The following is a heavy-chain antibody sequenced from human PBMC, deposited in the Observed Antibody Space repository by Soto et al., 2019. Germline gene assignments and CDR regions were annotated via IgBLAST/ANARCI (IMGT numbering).Heavy chain of an antibody. J-gene: IGHJ5*02. CDR1: GGTFSSYT. D-gene: IGHD1-26*01. V-gene: IGHV1-69*02. Sequence: SVKVSCKASGGTFSSYTISWVRQAPGQGLEWMGRIIPILGIANYAQKFQGRVTITADKSTSTAYMELSSLRSEDTAVYYCARAPNMWELLSSWFDPWGQGTLVTVSS. CDR3: ARAPNMWELLSSWFDP. CDR2: IIPILGIA.